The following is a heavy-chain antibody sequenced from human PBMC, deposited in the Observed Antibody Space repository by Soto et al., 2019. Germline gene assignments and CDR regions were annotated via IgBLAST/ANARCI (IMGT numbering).Heavy chain of an antibody. CDR3: ARGCGSGGSCYYYYGMDV. J-gene: IGHJ6*02. CDR1: GGSISSGGYY. Sequence: QVQLQESGPGLVKPSQTLSLTCTVSGGSISSGGYYWSWIRQHPGKGLEWIGYMYYSGSTYYNSSLKSRVTISVDTSKNQFSLKLSSVTAADTAVYYCARGCGSGGSCYYYYGMDVWCQGTTVTVSS. CDR2: MYYSGST. D-gene: IGHD2-15*01. V-gene: IGHV4-31*03.